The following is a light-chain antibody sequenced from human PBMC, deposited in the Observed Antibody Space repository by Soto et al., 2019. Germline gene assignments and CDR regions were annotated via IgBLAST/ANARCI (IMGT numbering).Light chain of an antibody. CDR3: QQHNDWPLT. J-gene: IGKJ4*01. CDR2: SAS. CDR1: QSVSTN. V-gene: IGKV3-15*01. Sequence: EIVMTQSPATLSVSPGERATLSCRASQSVSTNLAWYQQKPGQAPRLLIYSASTRATGLPDRISGSGSGTDFTLTISSLQSEDFALYYCQQHNDWPLTFGGGTKVEIK.